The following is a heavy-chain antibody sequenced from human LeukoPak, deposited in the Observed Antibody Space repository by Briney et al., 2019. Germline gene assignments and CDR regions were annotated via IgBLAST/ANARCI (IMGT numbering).Heavy chain of an antibody. CDR1: GGSINSGGYS. Sequence: SQTLSLTCAVSGGSINSGGYSWSWIRQPPGKGLEWIGYIYESGSTYYNPSLKSRVTISVDTSKNQFSLKLSSVTAADTAVYYCARRSTSSAGFDYWGPGTLVTVSS. CDR3: ARRSTSSAGFDY. D-gene: IGHD6-6*01. J-gene: IGHJ4*02. CDR2: IYESGST. V-gene: IGHV4-30-2*03.